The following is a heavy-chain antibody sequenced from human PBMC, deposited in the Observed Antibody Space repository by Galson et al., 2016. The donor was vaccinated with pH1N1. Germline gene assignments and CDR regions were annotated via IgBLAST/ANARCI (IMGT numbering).Heavy chain of an antibody. V-gene: IGHV1-69*13. D-gene: IGHD3-22*01. Sequence: SVKVSCKASGGTFGSYGINWVRQAPGQGLEWMGGIIPIFNTAKYAQNFQGRVTITADESTTTAYVELSSLRSEDTAVYYCAREDYYDTDLSDWYFDLWGRGTLLTVPS. CDR2: IIPIFNTA. CDR3: AREDYYDTDLSDWYFDL. J-gene: IGHJ2*01. CDR1: GGTFGSYG.